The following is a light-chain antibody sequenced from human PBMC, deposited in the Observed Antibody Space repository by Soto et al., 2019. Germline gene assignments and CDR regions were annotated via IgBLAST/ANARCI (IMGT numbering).Light chain of an antibody. Sequence: DIQMTQSPSSLSGSVGDRVTITCRASQSISTYLNWYQRRPGKAPKLLIYAASSLQSGVPSRISGSGSGTDFTLTISSLQPEDFATYYCQQSYSTPWTFGQGTKVEIK. CDR3: QQSYSTPWT. J-gene: IGKJ1*01. CDR2: AAS. V-gene: IGKV1-39*01. CDR1: QSISTY.